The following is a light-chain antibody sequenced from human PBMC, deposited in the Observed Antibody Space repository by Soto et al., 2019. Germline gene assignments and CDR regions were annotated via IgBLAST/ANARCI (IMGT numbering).Light chain of an antibody. CDR1: ESISFY. J-gene: IGKJ1*01. V-gene: IGKV1-39*01. CDR3: QQNYST. CDR2: AAS. Sequence: DILLTQSPSSLSASVGDRVTITCRASESISFYLNWYQQKSGKPPKLLIYAASNLFSGVPSRFSASGHGTDFTLTISSLQREDFATYYCQQNYSTFGQGTKVEMK.